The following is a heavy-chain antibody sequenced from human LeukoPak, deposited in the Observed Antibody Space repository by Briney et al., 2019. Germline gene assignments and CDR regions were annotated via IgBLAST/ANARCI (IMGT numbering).Heavy chain of an antibody. J-gene: IGHJ4*02. CDR2: INYSGRT. V-gene: IGHV4-39*01. Sequence: PSETLSLTCSVSGGSISSSSYCWGWIRQSPGKGLEWIGSINYSGRTDYNPSLKSRVTISIDTSKNQFSLKQRSVTAADTAVYYCARREDTSWYYFDFWGQGTQVTVSS. CDR1: GGSISSSSYC. CDR3: ARREDTSWYYFDF. D-gene: IGHD2-2*01.